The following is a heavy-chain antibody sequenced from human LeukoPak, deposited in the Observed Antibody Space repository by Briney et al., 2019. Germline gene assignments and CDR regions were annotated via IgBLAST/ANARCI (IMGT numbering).Heavy chain of an antibody. CDR1: GGSISSYY. J-gene: IGHJ4*02. D-gene: IGHD2-15*01. CDR3: ARYYCSGGSCYIGTEYYFDY. Sequence: SETLSLTCTVSGGSISSYYWSWIRQPPGKGLEWIGYIYYSGSTNYNPSLKSRVTISVDTSKNQFSLKLSSVTAADTAVYYCARYYCSGGSCYIGTEYYFDYWGQGTLVTVSS. V-gene: IGHV4-59*08. CDR2: IYYSGST.